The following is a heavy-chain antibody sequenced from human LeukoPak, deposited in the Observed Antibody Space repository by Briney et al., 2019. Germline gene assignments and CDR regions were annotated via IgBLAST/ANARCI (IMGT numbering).Heavy chain of an antibody. J-gene: IGHJ4*02. CDR3: ARAGGSSFQYYFDY. CDR1: GGSISSGGYC. Sequence: SETLSLTCTVSGGSISSGGYCWSWIRQHPGKGLVWIGYIYYSGSTYYYPSLNSRVTISVDTSKNQFSLKRGSVTAADTAVYYCARAGGSSFQYYFDYWGQGTLVTVSS. D-gene: IGHD1-26*01. V-gene: IGHV4-31*03. CDR2: IYYSGST.